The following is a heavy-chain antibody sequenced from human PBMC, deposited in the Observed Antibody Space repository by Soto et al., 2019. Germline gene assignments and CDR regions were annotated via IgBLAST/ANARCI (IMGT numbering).Heavy chain of an antibody. CDR1: GYTFTSFD. V-gene: IGHV1-8*01. J-gene: IGHJ4*02. CDR3: VSYVDIAGGYYFDY. CDR2: INPSSGNT. D-gene: IGHD5-12*01. Sequence: QVQLVQSGAEVKKPGASVKVSCKASGYTFTSFDINWVRQAAGQGLEWMGWINPSSGNTGYAQKFQGRVTMTRDTSTTTAYMELSNVRSEDTAMYYCVSYVDIAGGYYFDYWGQGTLVTVSS.